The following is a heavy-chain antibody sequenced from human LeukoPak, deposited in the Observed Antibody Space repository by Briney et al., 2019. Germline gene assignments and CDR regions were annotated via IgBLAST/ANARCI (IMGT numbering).Heavy chain of an antibody. V-gene: IGHV3-30*18. J-gene: IGHJ6*02. CDR2: ISYDGSNK. CDR1: GFTFSSYG. Sequence: QPGRSLRLSCAASGFTFSSYGMHWVRQAPGKGLEWVAVISYDGSNKYYADSVKGRFTISRDNSKNTLYLQMNSLRAEDTAVYYRAKATGRYYYYGMDVWGQGTTVTVSS. CDR3: AKATGRYYYYGMDV. D-gene: IGHD1-1*01.